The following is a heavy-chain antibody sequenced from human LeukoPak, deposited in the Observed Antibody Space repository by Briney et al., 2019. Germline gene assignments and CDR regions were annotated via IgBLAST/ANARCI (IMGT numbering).Heavy chain of an antibody. CDR2: IGSSGSTI. J-gene: IGHJ6*02. CDR1: GFTFSDYY. V-gene: IGHV3-11*01. D-gene: IGHD1-1*01. CDR3: ATQGTTLYGMDV. Sequence: GGSLRLSCAASGFTFSDYYMSWIRQAPGKGLGWVSYIGSSGSTIYYADSVKGRFTISRDNAKNSLYLQMNSLRAEDTAVYYCATQGTTLYGMDVWGQGTTVTVSS.